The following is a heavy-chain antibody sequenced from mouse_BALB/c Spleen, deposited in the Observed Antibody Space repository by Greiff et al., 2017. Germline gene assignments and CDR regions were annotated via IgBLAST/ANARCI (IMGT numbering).Heavy chain of an antibody. CDR2: IYPGDGDT. D-gene: IGHD2-2*01. V-gene: IGHV1-80*01. CDR3: ARSGLPHYFDY. Sequence: QVQLKESGAELVRPGSSVKISCKASGYAFSSYWMNWVKQRPGQGLEWIGQIYPGDGDTNYNGKFKGKATLTADKSSSTAYMQLSSLTSEDSAVYFCARSGLPHYFDYWGQGTTLTVSS. CDR1: GYAFSSYW. J-gene: IGHJ2*01.